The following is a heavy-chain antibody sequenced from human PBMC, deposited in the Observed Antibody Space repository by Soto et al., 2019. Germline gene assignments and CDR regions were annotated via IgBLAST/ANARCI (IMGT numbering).Heavy chain of an antibody. J-gene: IGHJ3*02. CDR2: INPATGAA. V-gene: IGHV1-2*02. CDR1: GYPVTAYY. D-gene: IGHD3-3*01. CDR3: ARGGGVGVAGSAAFDM. Sequence: QLHLVQSGAVVKKPGASVTVSCSASGYPVTAYYMHWVRQAPGRGIAWMGGINPATGAAKYPQTFEGRVNMTGDTSRSTVLMELSGLTSEGTAVCYCARGGGVGVAGSAAFDMWGQGTLVTVSS.